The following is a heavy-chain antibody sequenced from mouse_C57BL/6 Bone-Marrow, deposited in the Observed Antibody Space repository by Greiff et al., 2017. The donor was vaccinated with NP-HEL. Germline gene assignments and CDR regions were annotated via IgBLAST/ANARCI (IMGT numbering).Heavy chain of an antibody. CDR2: ISSGSSTI. V-gene: IGHV5-17*01. CDR3: AKARTSRYFDV. J-gene: IGHJ1*03. Sequence: DVHLVESGGGLVKPGGSLKLSCAASGFTFSDYGMHWVRQAPEKGLEWVAYISSGSSTIYYADTVKGRFTISRDNAKNTLFLQMTSLRSEDTAMYYCAKARTSRYFDVWGTGTTVTVSS. CDR1: GFTFSDYG.